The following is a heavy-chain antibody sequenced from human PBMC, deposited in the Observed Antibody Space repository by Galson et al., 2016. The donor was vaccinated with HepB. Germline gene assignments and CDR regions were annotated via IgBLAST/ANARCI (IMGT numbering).Heavy chain of an antibody. CDR3: AREKRLTSSPLYYFDS. J-gene: IGHJ4*02. CDR2: VSHSGST. V-gene: IGHV4-34*01. Sequence: SETLSLTCGISGGSLTGYYWSWIRQTPEKGLEWIGEVSHSGSTNLSPSLKSRLTISVDTSKNELSLQLSSMTAADTGVYFCAREKRLTSSPLYYFDSWGQGTRVTVSS. D-gene: IGHD2/OR15-2a*01. CDR1: GGSLTGYY.